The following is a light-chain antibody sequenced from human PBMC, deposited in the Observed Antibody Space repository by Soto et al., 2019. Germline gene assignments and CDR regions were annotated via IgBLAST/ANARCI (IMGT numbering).Light chain of an antibody. CDR1: SSDVGGYNY. V-gene: IGLV2-8*01. Sequence: QSALTQPPSASGSPGQSVTISCTGTSSDVGGYNYVSWYQQRPGKAPKLMIYEVTKRPSGVPDRFSGSKSGTTASLTVSGLQAEDDADYYCSSYAGSNVWVFGGGTKLTVL. J-gene: IGLJ3*02. CDR3: SSYAGSNVWV. CDR2: EVT.